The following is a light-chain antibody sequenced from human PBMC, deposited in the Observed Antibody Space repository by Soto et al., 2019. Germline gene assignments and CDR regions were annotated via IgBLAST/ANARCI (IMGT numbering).Light chain of an antibody. CDR2: DAS. CDR1: QSVSGW. J-gene: IGKJ1*01. CDR3: QQYETFSGT. V-gene: IGKV1-5*01. Sequence: DIQMTQSPLTICRSXGDSVTVAXXASQSVSGWLAWYQQKPGEAPKLLIYDASALPRGVPARFSGSGSGTKFTLTIASLQPDDFATYYCQQYETFSGTFGPGTKVDIK.